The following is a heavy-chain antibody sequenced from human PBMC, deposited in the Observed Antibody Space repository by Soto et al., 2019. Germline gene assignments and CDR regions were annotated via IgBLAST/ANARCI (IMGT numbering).Heavy chain of an antibody. J-gene: IGHJ6*02. D-gene: IGHD5-12*01. Sequence: SVKVSCKASGGSFSTYAISWVRQAPGQGLEWMGGIIPIFGTPNYAQKFQGRVTITADRSTSTAYLELSSLRSEDTAVYYCAAPRTDGYKVPDPSTYYYYGLDVWGQGTTVTVSS. CDR3: AAPRTDGYKVPDPSTYYYYGLDV. V-gene: IGHV1-69*06. CDR2: IIPIFGTP. CDR1: GGSFSTYA.